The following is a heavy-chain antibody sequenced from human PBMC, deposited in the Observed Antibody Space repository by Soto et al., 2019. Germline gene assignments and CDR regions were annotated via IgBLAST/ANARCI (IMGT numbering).Heavy chain of an antibody. CDR2: ISSDGSST. Sequence: GGSLRLSCAASGFTFSSYWMHWVRQVPGKGLVWVSQISSDGSSTDYADSVKGRFTISRDNAKNTLYLQMNSLRAEDTAVYYCVRLAVTGTNYWGQGTLVTVSS. J-gene: IGHJ4*02. V-gene: IGHV3-74*01. CDR3: VRLAVTGTNY. D-gene: IGHD6-19*01. CDR1: GFTFSSYW.